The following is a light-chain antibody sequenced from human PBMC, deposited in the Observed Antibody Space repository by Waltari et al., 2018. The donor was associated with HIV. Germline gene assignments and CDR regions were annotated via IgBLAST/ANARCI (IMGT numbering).Light chain of an antibody. J-gene: IGLJ2*01. CDR3: QSYDSSLSGSKV. Sequence: QSVLTQPPSVSAPPGQRVTISCTGSSPNIGAGYDVHWYQQLPGTAPKPLIYGNSNRPSGVPDRFSGSKSGTSASLAITGLQAEDEADYYCQSYDSSLSGSKVFGGGTKLTVL. V-gene: IGLV1-40*01. CDR2: GNS. CDR1: SPNIGAGYD.